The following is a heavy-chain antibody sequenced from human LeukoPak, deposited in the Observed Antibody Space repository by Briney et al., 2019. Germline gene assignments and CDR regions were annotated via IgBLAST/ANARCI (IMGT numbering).Heavy chain of an antibody. V-gene: IGHV4-34*01. Sequence: SETLSLTCAVYGGSFSGYYWSWIRQPPGKGLEWIGEINHSGSTNYNPSLKSRVTISVDTSKNQFSLKLSSVTAADTAVYYCARKREFDYWGQGTLVTVSS. CDR2: INHSGST. CDR1: GGSFSGYY. J-gene: IGHJ4*02. CDR3: ARKREFDY.